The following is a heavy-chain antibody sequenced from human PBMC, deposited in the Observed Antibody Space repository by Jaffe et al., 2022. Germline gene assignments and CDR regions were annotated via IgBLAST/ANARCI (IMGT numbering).Heavy chain of an antibody. CDR1: GFTFSTYA. J-gene: IGHJ5*02. CDR2: ISGSGGDT. Sequence: EVHLLESGGGLVQPGGSLRLSCTASGFTFSTYALSWVRQAPGKGLEWVSAISGSGGDTYYADSVRGRFTISRDNSKNTLYLQMNSLRAEDTAVYYCAKAGRYCDSTRCHSYTNWLDPWGQGTLVTVSS. CDR3: AKAGRYCDSTRCHSYTNWLDP. D-gene: IGHD2-2*01. V-gene: IGHV3-23*01.